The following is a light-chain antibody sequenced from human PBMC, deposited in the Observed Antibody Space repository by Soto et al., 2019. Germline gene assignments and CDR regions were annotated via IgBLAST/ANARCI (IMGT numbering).Light chain of an antibody. Sequence: DIQMTQSPSSLSASVGDGVTITCRASQSISSYVSWYQQKPGKAPKLLIYAASSLQSGVPSRFSGSGSGTDFTLTISSLQPEDFATYYCQQSYSTLITFGQGTRLEIK. J-gene: IGKJ5*01. V-gene: IGKV1-39*01. CDR1: QSISSY. CDR2: AAS. CDR3: QQSYSTLIT.